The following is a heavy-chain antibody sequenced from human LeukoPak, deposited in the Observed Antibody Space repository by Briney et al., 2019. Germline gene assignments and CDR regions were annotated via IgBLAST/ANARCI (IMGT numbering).Heavy chain of an antibody. D-gene: IGHD6-13*01. CDR1: VCTFSSYD. CDR2: IIPIFGTA. V-gene: IGHV1-69*05. CDR3: ASGYHYYYYMDV. Sequence: SETVSCKGSVCTFSSYDISWVRQAPGQGLEWMGGIIPIFGTANYAQKFQGRVTITTDESTSTAYMELSSLRSEDTAVYYCASGYHYYYYMDVWGKGTTVTVSS. J-gene: IGHJ6*03.